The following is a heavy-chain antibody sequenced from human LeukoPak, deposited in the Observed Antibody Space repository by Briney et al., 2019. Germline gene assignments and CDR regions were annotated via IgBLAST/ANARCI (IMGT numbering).Heavy chain of an antibody. CDR1: GFTVSSNY. J-gene: IGHJ6*03. CDR2: IYTSDTT. CDR3: AKVAAFGVVIDYYMDV. V-gene: IGHV3-66*01. D-gene: IGHD3-3*01. Sequence: GGSLRLSCAASGFTVSSNYMNWFRQAPGKGLEWVSVIYTSDTTYYADSVKGRFTISRDNSKNTLYLQMNSLRAEDTAVYYCAKVAAFGVVIDYYMDVWGKGTTVTVSS.